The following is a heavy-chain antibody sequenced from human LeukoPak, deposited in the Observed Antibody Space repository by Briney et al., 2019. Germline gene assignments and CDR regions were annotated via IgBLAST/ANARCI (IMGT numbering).Heavy chain of an antibody. V-gene: IGHV1-2*02. Sequence: ASVKVSCKASGYTFTDHYIHWVRQAPGQGLEWMGWINANNGATNYAQKFQGRVTMTRDTSISTAYMELTRLGSDDTAVYYCARDGSLGYRGQGTLVTVSS. CDR2: INANNGAT. CDR1: GYTFTDHY. D-gene: IGHD5-12*01. CDR3: ARDGSLGY. J-gene: IGHJ4*02.